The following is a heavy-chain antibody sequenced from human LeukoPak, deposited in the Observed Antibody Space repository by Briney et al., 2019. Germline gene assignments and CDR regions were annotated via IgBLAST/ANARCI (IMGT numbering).Heavy chain of an antibody. D-gene: IGHD2-8*01. CDR3: ARGEWFYDS. CDR1: GFTFSGYY. J-gene: IGHJ4*02. V-gene: IGHV3-11*01. Sequence: PGGSLRLSCAASGFTFSGYYMSRIRQAPGKGLEWVSHINSGSDIIYNADSVKGRFTISRDNAETSLYLQMNSLRADDTAVYFCARGEWFYDSWGQGTLVTVSS. CDR2: INSGSDII.